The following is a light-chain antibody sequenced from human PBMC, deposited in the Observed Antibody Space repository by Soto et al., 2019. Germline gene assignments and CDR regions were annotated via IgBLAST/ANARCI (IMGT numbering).Light chain of an antibody. Sequence: DIQLTQSPSSLSASVGDTVTISCRASQNIDIYLDWYQQKPGMAPRLMIYAASNLQSGVPSRFSGGGSGTDFTLTISSLHPEDFGTYYCQHSYTLPMYMFGQGTTL. J-gene: IGKJ2*01. CDR1: QNIDIY. CDR3: QHSYTLPMYM. CDR2: AAS. V-gene: IGKV1-39*01.